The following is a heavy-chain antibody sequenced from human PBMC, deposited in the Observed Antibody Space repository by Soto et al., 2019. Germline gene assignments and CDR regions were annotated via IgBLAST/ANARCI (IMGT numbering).Heavy chain of an antibody. CDR1: GFPFSHYA. CDR3: AKDLLLTTITTVGD. Sequence: VQLLESGGGLVQPGGSLRLSCAASGFPFSHYAMSWVRQAPGKGLEWVSAISGNGGDASYADSVRGRFTISRDNSRDTLYLQMDSLRTEDTAVYYCAKDLLLTTITTVGDWGQGTLVTVSS. D-gene: IGHD4-17*01. J-gene: IGHJ4*02. V-gene: IGHV3-23*01. CDR2: ISGNGGDA.